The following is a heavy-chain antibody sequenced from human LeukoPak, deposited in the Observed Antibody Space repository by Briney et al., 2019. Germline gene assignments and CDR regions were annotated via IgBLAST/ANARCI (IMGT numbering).Heavy chain of an antibody. J-gene: IGHJ6*03. CDR1: GYTFNTYA. CDR3: ARALPELYCSSTSCPSYYYYYYMDV. CDR2: INTNTGNP. Sequence: ASVKVSCKASGYTFNTYAMNWVRQAPGQGLEWMGWINTNTGNPTYAQGFTGRFVFSLDTSVSTAYLQISSLKAEDTAVYYCARALPELYCSSTSCPSYYYYYYMDVWGKGTTVTVSS. V-gene: IGHV7-4-1*02. D-gene: IGHD2-2*01.